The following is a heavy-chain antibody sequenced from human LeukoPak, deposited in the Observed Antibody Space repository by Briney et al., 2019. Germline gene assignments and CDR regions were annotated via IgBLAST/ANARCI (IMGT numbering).Heavy chain of an antibody. Sequence: GGSLRLSCAASGFTFSSYAMSWVRQAPGKGLEWVSGINGRGDSTVYADSVTGRFTISRDNSKNTLYLQMNSLRAEDTAVYYCASLNDYSNSYHDYWGQGTLVTVSS. J-gene: IGHJ4*02. D-gene: IGHD4-11*01. CDR1: GFTFSSYA. V-gene: IGHV3-23*01. CDR3: ASLNDYSNSYHDY. CDR2: INGRGDST.